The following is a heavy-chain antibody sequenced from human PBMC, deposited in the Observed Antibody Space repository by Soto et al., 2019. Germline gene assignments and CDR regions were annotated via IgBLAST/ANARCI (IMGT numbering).Heavy chain of an antibody. CDR1: GFSFSYSA. J-gene: IGHJ3*01. CDR2: ISGNGGFT. V-gene: IGHV3-23*01. Sequence: EVQLLESGGGLVQPGGSLRLSCAASGFSFSYSAMSWVRQAPGKGLECVSGISGNGGFTYYADSVKGRFIISRDNSKDTVDLQMNSLRADDTAVYYCVRETKNAFDVWGQGTVVTFSS. CDR3: VRETKNAFDV.